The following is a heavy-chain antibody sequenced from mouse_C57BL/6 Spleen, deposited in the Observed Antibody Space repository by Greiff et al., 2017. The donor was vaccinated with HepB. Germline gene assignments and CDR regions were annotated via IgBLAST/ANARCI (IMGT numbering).Heavy chain of an antibody. V-gene: IGHV5-4*01. CDR1: GFTFSSYA. CDR2: ISDGGSYT. Sequence: EVQLVESGGGLVKPGGSLKLSCAASGFTFSSYAMSWVRQTPEKRLEWVATISDGGSYTYYPDNVKGRFTISRDNAKNNLYLQMSHLKSEDTAMYYCARDPSNLYAMDYWGQGTSVTVSS. J-gene: IGHJ4*01. D-gene: IGHD2-10*02. CDR3: ARDPSNLYAMDY.